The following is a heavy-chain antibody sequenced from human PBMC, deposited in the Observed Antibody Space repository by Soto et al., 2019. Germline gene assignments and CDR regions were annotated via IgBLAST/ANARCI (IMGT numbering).Heavy chain of an antibody. Sequence: GGSLRLSCAASGFSFNTYAMVWVRQAPGKGLEWVSTITANSGSTAYGDSVQGRFTISRDNSKSTLYLQRNSLRVEDTAKYYCARSPAWPNRYFDYWGHGTLVTVSS. V-gene: IGHV3-23*01. CDR3: ARSPAWPNRYFDY. J-gene: IGHJ4*01. CDR1: GFSFNTYA. CDR2: ITANSGST. D-gene: IGHD5-12*01.